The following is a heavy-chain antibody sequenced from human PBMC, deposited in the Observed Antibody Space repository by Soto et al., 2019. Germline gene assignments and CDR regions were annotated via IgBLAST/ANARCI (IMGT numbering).Heavy chain of an antibody. V-gene: IGHV4-31*03. CDR2: FYSSGSI. Sequence: SETLSLTCTVSGGSISSGGYYWSWIRHHPGKGLEWIGSFYSSGSIIYNPSLRSRVSISGDTSSNQFSMSLTSVTAADTARYYCARMYSSGSGWFHPWGQGTLVTVSS. D-gene: IGHD6-19*01. CDR1: GGSISSGGYY. CDR3: ARMYSSGSGWFHP. J-gene: IGHJ5*02.